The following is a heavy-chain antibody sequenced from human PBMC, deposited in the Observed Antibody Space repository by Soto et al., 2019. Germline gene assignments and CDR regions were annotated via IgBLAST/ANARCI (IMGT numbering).Heavy chain of an antibody. CDR3: AREDILGARSFDY. Sequence: GGSLRLSCAASGFTFSGYSMNWFRQAPGKGLEWISYISSGSKTIFYADSVKGRFSISRDNAKNSQYLQMNSLRDEDTAVYFCAREDILGARSFDYWGQGTLVTVSS. D-gene: IGHD1-26*01. J-gene: IGHJ4*02. V-gene: IGHV3-48*02. CDR2: ISSGSKTI. CDR1: GFTFSGYS.